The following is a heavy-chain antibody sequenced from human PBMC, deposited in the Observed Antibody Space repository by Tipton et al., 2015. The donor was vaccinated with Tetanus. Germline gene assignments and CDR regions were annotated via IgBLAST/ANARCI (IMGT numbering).Heavy chain of an antibody. CDR2: ISYDGSNK. CDR1: GFTFSSYG. Sequence: SLRLSCAASGFTFSSYGMHWVRQAPGKGLEWVAVISYDGSNKYYADSVKGRFTISRDNSKNTLYLQMNSLRAEDTAVYYYAKGGFGSYYMDVWGKGTTVTVSS. V-gene: IGHV3-30*18. D-gene: IGHD3-10*01. J-gene: IGHJ6*03. CDR3: AKGGFGSYYMDV.